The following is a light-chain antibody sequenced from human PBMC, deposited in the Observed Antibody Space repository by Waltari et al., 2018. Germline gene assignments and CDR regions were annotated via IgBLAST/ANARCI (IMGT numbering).Light chain of an antibody. CDR3: QVWDTSSDHPYV. CDR1: NIGRDS. V-gene: IGLV3-21*02. CDR2: DDS. Sequence: SYVLTQPPSVSVAPGQTATITCGGTNIGRDSVHWYQQKPGQAPVLVVYDDSDRPSGIPERFSGTKSGNTATLTISSVEVGDEADYYCQVWDTSSDHPYVFGTGTKVTVL. J-gene: IGLJ1*01.